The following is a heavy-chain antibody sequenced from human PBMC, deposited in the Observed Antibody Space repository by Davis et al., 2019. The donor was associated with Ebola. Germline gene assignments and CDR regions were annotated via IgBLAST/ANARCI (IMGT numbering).Heavy chain of an antibody. CDR3: ARESCSGGSCYSTFDY. CDR2: INPSGGST. Sequence: ASVKVSCKTSGYTFTSYYMHWVRQAPGQGLEWMGIINPSGGSTSYAQKFQGRVTMTRDTSTSTVYMELSSLRSEDTAVYYCARESCSGGSCYSTFDYWGQGTLVTVSS. CDR1: GYTFTSYY. J-gene: IGHJ4*02. V-gene: IGHV1-46*01. D-gene: IGHD2-15*01.